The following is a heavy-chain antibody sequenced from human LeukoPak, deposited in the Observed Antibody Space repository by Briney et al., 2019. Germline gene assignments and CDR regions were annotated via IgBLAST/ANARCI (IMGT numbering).Heavy chain of an antibody. CDR1: GGSISSGGFY. CDR3: ARSYRYNYGLDAFDI. Sequence: SQTLSLTCTVSGGSISSGGFYWNWLRQRPGKGLEWIGYIYSSGSTYYNPSLKSRVTISLSTSKDQFSLRLGSVTAADTAVYYCARSYRYNYGLDAFDIGGEGTIVSVSS. V-gene: IGHV4-31*03. D-gene: IGHD5-24*01. J-gene: IGHJ3*02. CDR2: IYSSGST.